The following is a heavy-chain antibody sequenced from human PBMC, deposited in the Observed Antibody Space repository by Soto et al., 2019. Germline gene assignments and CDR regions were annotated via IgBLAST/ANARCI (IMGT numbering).Heavy chain of an antibody. CDR3: ARVPSPFDYYYAMDV. Sequence: SETLSLTCTVSGDSISSGNKYWSWIRQAPGKGLEWIGYIFSSGTTYYNPSLKSRLTMSLDTSQNQFSLRLASVTDADSAVYYCARVPSPFDYYYAMDVWGQGTTVTAP. CDR1: GDSISSGNKY. J-gene: IGHJ6*02. V-gene: IGHV4-30-4*01. D-gene: IGHD3-16*01. CDR2: IFSSGTT.